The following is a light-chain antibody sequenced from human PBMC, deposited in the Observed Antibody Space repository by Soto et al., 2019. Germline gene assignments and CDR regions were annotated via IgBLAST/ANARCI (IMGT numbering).Light chain of an antibody. J-gene: IGLJ1*01. CDR2: EVS. CDR3: SSYTSSSPYV. Sequence: QSVLTQPASVSGSPGQSITISCTGTSSDVGGYNYVSWYQHHPGKAPKLIIYEVSNRPSGVSNRFSGSKSGNTASLTISGLQAEDEAVYYCSSYTSSSPYVFGTGTKVNVL. V-gene: IGLV2-14*01. CDR1: SSDVGGYNY.